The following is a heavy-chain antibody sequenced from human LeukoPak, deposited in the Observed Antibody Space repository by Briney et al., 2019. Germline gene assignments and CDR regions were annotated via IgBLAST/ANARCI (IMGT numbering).Heavy chain of an antibody. CDR3: AKGGKWDVTPFDY. V-gene: IGHV3-23*01. J-gene: IGHJ4*02. CDR1: GFNFRTYA. D-gene: IGHD1-26*01. CDR2: ISGGGGST. Sequence: GVLRLSCAASGFNFRTYAMSWVRQAPGKGLEWVSTISGGGGSTYYADSVKGRFTISRDNSKNTLYLQVNSLRAEDTAVYYCAKGGKWDVTPFDYWGQGTLVTVSS.